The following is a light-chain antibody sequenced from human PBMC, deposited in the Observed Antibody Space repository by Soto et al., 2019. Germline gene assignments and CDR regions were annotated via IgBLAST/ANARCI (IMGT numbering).Light chain of an antibody. V-gene: IGLV1-51*01. Sequence: QSVLTQPPSVSAAPAQKVTIYCSGSTSNIGINYVSWYQLLPGTAPKLLIYDNNQRPSGIPDRFSGSKSGTSATLGITGLQTGDEADYYCGTWDTSLSVVVFGGGTKVTVL. J-gene: IGLJ2*01. CDR3: GTWDTSLSVVV. CDR1: TSNIGINY. CDR2: DNN.